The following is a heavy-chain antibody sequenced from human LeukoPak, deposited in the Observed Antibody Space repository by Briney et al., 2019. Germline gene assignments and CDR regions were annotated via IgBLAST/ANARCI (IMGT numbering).Heavy chain of an antibody. V-gene: IGHV1-69*04. CDR1: GGTFSRYA. D-gene: IGHD3-10*01. Sequence: ATVTVSCKACGGTFSRYAICWVRQDPGDGLEWLGRIVPILGIATYAQKFQGRVTITADKSTSTAYMELSRLRSEDTAVYYCGIAVWFGEFHPFDYWGQETLVTVSS. CDR3: GIAVWFGEFHPFDY. CDR2: IVPILGIA. J-gene: IGHJ4*02.